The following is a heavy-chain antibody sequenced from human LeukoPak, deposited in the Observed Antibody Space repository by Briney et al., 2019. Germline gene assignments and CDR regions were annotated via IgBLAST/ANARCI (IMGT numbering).Heavy chain of an antibody. CDR2: MNPNSGYA. J-gene: IGHJ6*03. Sequence: ASVKVSCKASGYIFTSFDINWVRQATGQGLEWLGWMNPNSGYAENAQKFRGRLTITRDTSINTAYMELGSLTSDDTAVYYWARGPSGATSYYMDVWAKGTTVTVSS. CDR1: GYIFTSFD. V-gene: IGHV1-8*01. D-gene: IGHD1-26*01. CDR3: ARGPSGATSYYMDV.